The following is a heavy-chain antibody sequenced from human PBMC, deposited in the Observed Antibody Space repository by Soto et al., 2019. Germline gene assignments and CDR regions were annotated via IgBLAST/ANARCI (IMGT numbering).Heavy chain of an antibody. CDR3: AKAPGGYTYGMDV. J-gene: IGHJ6*02. Sequence: RRLSCAASGFTFDDYTMHWVRQAPGKGLEWVSLISWDGGSTYYADSVKGRFTISRDNSKNSLYLQMNSLRTEDTALYYCAKAPGGYTYGMDVWGQGTTVTVSS. D-gene: IGHD5-18*01. V-gene: IGHV3-43*01. CDR1: GFTFDDYT. CDR2: ISWDGGST.